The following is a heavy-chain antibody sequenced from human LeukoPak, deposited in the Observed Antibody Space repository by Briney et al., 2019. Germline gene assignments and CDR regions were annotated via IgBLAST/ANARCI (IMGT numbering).Heavy chain of an antibody. D-gene: IGHD3-3*01. CDR2: INTSGGST. J-gene: IGHJ6*03. CDR1: GYTFTSYY. V-gene: IGHV1-46*01. CDR3: ARAPYMITIFGVGDRYYYMDV. Sequence: GASVKVSCKASGYTFTSYYMHWVRQAPGQGLEWMGIINTSGGSTSYAQKFQGRVTMTRDTSTSTVYMELSSLRSEDTAVYYCARAPYMITIFGVGDRYYYMDVWGKGTTATVSS.